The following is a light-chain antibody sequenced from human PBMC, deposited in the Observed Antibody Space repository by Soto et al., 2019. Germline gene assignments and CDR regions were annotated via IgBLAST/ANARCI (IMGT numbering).Light chain of an antibody. CDR3: QQYNSYST. V-gene: IGKV1-5*03. CDR1: QYISTW. J-gene: IGKJ1*01. CDR2: KAS. Sequence: DIQMTQSPSTLSASVGDRVTITCRASQYISTWLAWYQQKPGKAPKLLISKASSVESGLPSRFSGSGSGTEFTLTISRLQPDDFAADYCQQYNSYSTFGQGTKVEVK.